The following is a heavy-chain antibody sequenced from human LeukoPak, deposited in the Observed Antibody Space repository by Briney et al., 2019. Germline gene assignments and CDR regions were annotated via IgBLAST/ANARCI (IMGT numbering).Heavy chain of an antibody. V-gene: IGHV3-30-3*01. CDR2: ISYDGSNK. D-gene: IGHD2-21*02. J-gene: IGHJ4*02. CDR1: GFTFSSYA. Sequence: PGRSLRLSCAASGFTFSSYAMHWVRQAPGKGLEWVAVISYDGSNKYYADSVKGRFTISRDNSKNTLYLQMNSLRAEDTAVYYCARDRSAVVTANFGYWGQGTLVTVSS. CDR3: ARDRSAVVTANFGY.